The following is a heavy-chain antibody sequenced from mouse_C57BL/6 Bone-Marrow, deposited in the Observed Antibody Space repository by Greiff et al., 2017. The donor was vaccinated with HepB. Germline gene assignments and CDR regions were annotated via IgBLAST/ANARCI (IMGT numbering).Heavy chain of an antibody. V-gene: IGHV5-6*01. CDR3: ARQGGFAY. CDR1: GFTFSSYG. CDR2: ISSGGSYT. J-gene: IGHJ3*01. Sequence: DVQLVESGGDLVKPGGSLKLSCAASGFTFSSYGMSWVRQTPDKRLEWVATISSGGSYTYYPDSVKGRFTISRDNAKNTLYLQMSSLKSEDTAMYYCARQGGFAYWGQGTLVTVSA.